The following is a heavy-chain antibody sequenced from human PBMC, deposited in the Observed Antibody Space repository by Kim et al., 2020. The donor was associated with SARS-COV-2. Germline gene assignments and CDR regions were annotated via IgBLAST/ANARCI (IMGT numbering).Heavy chain of an antibody. CDR3: ARGLPRFYFDL. Sequence: STSSADSVKGRFSISRDNSKNTLHHQMNSLRAEDTAVYYCARGLPRFYFDLWGQGTLVTVSS. J-gene: IGHJ4*02. D-gene: IGHD5-18*01. CDR2: ST. V-gene: IGHV3-53*01.